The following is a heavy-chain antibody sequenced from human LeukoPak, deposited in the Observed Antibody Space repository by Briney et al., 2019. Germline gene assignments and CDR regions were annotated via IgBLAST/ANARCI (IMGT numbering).Heavy chain of an antibody. Sequence: GASVKVSCKASGGTFSSYAISWVRQAPGQGLEWMGRIIPILGIANYAQKFQGRVTITADKSTSTAYMELSSLRSEDTAVYYCASGIMITFGGVIVTPYYYGMDVWGQGTTVTVSS. D-gene: IGHD3-16*02. V-gene: IGHV1-69*04. J-gene: IGHJ6*02. CDR2: IIPILGIA. CDR3: ASGIMITFGGVIVTPYYYGMDV. CDR1: GGTFSSYA.